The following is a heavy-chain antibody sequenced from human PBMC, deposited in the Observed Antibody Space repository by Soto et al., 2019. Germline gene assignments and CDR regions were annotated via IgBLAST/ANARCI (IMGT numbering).Heavy chain of an antibody. J-gene: IGHJ4*02. Sequence: GGSLRLSCAASGFTFSSFGLHWVRQAPGKGLEWVAVISYDGSKKFYADSVKGRFTISSDNSKNTLYLQMDSLRPEDTAVYYCVKGGPRSCTSGTCYPDYWGQGTLVTVSS. CDR2: ISYDGSKK. V-gene: IGHV3-30*18. D-gene: IGHD2-15*01. CDR1: GFTFSSFG. CDR3: VKGGPRSCTSGTCYPDY.